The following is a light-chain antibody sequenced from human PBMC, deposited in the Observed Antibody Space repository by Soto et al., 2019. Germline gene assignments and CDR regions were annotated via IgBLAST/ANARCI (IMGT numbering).Light chain of an antibody. CDR2: AVT. J-gene: IGLJ1*01. CDR1: SSDIGDL. V-gene: IGLV2-14*01. CDR3: SSYTSSTTFYV. Sequence: QSVLTQPASVSGSPGQSITISCTGTSSDIGDLVSWYEQHPGRAPKLIIYAVTNRPSGVSNRFSGPKSGNTASLTISGLQAEDEADFYCSSYTSSTTFYVFGSGTKVTVL.